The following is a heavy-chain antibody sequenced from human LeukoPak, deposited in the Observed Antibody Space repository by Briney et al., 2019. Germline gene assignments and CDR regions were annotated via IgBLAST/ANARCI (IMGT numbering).Heavy chain of an antibody. CDR2: ISSSSSYI. J-gene: IGHJ6*03. CDR3: TRDTAAGSPYYYYYYMDV. V-gene: IGHV3-21*03. Sequence: KPGGSLRLSCAASGFTFSSYSMNWVRQAPGKGLEWVSSISSSSSYIYYADSVKGRFTISRDNAKNSLYLQMNSLKTEDTAVYYCTRDTAAGSPYYYYYYMDVWGKGTTVTVSS. D-gene: IGHD6-13*01. CDR1: GFTFSSYS.